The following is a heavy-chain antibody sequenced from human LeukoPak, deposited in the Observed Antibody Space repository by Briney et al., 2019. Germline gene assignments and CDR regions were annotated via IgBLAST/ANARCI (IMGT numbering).Heavy chain of an antibody. V-gene: IGHV3-21*01. CDR3: ARDSTVVTRMSY. J-gene: IGHJ4*02. D-gene: IGHD4-23*01. Sequence: GGSLRLSCAASGFTFSSYSFNWVRQAPGKGLGRVSSISSSSSYIYYADSVKGRFTISRDNAKNSLYLQMNSLRAEDTAVYYCARDSTVVTRMSYWGQGTLVTVSS. CDR1: GFTFSSYS. CDR2: ISSSSSYI.